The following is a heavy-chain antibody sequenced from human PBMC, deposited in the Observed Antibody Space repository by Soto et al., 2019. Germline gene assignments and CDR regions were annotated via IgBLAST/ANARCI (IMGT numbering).Heavy chain of an antibody. CDR2: IKSKTDGGTT. CDR3: TTDRDYGIYHYGMKG. D-gene: IGHD4-17*01. V-gene: IGHV3-15*01. Sequence: GGSLRLSCASSAFTFSNAWMSWVRHAPGKGLEWVGRIKSKTDGGTTDYAAPVKGRFTISRDDSKNTLYLQMNSLKTEDTAVYYCTTDRDYGIYHYGMKGLGQGTTVPVSS. CDR1: AFTFSNAW. J-gene: IGHJ6*02.